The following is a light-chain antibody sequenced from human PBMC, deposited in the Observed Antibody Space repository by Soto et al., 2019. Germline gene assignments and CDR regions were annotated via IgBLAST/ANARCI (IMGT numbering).Light chain of an antibody. J-gene: IGKJ4*01. CDR3: HQCDTSPFT. CDR2: GAS. CDR1: QTVSSSY. V-gene: IGKV3-20*01. Sequence: EIVLTQSPGTLSLSPGERATLSCRASQTVSSSYLAWYQQKPGQAPRLLIYGASSRATGIPDRFSGSGSVTDFTLTISRLEPEDFAVFYCHQCDTSPFTFGGGTKVEIK.